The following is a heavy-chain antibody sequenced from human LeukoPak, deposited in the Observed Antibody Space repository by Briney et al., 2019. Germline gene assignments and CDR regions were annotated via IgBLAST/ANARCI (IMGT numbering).Heavy chain of an antibody. CDR3: AKVRGSRVAAFDI. D-gene: IGHD1-26*01. CDR1: GFTFSTYA. Sequence: PGGSLRLSCAASGFTFSTYAMTWVRQAPGKGLEWVSGISGGTGSSYYADSVKGRFTISRDNSKNTLYLQMNSLRADDTAVYYCAKVRGSRVAAFDIWGQGTMVTVS. J-gene: IGHJ3*02. V-gene: IGHV3-23*01. CDR2: ISGGTGSS.